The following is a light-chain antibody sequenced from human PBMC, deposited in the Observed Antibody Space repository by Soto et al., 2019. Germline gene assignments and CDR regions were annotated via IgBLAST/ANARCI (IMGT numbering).Light chain of an antibody. Sequence: EIVLTQSPGTLSLSPGERATLSCRASQSVSSSYLAWYQQKPGQAPRLLIYGASSRATGIPDRFSGSGSGTDFTLTISRLEPADFAVYYCQPYGSSLFTFGPGTKVDIK. V-gene: IGKV3-20*01. CDR3: QPYGSSLFT. J-gene: IGKJ3*01. CDR2: GAS. CDR1: QSVSSSY.